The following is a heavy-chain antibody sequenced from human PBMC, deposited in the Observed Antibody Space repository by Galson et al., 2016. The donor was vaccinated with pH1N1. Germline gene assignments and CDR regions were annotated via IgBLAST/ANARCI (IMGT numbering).Heavy chain of an antibody. J-gene: IGHJ4*02. V-gene: IGHV1-46*01. CDR2: INPSGGST. CDR1: GNTFTTYQ. Sequence: SVKVSCKASGNTFTTYQMHWVRQAPGQGLEWMGIINPSGGSTRYAQKFQGRVTISVDTSTNRFSLKLNSVTATDTAVYYCARARAPEYFDWLSYFDSWGREPRSPSPQ. D-gene: IGHD3-9*01. CDR3: ARARAPEYFDWLSYFDS.